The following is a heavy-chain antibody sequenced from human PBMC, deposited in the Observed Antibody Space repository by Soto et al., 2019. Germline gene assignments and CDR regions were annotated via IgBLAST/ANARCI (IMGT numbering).Heavy chain of an antibody. CDR2: ISYSGST. Sequence: SETLSLTXTVSGDSISSNNNYWSWIRQPPGKGLECIGYISYSGSTNYNPSLKSRVTISIDTSKNQFSLKLSSVTAADTAVYYCARGSGSYYAYWGQGTLVTVSS. CDR1: GDSISSNNNY. D-gene: IGHD1-26*01. J-gene: IGHJ4*02. CDR3: ARGSGSYYAY. V-gene: IGHV4-61*01.